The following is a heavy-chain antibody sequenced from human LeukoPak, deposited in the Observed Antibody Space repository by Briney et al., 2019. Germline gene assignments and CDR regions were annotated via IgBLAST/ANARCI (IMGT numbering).Heavy chain of an antibody. J-gene: IGHJ4*02. CDR3: ARGMFSGGYYSNFDY. V-gene: IGHV4-59*01. CDR1: GGSNSSYY. Sequence: SETLSLTCTVSGGSNSSYYWSWIRQPPGKGLEWIGYIYYSGSTNYNPSLKSRVTISVDTSKNQFSLKLSSVTAADTAVYYCARGMFSGGYYSNFDYWGQGTLVTVSS. D-gene: IGHD3-22*01. CDR2: IYYSGST.